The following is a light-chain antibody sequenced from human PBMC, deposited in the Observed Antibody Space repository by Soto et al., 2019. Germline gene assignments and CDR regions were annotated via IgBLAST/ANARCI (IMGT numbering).Light chain of an antibody. CDR1: ETIKKNY. CDR2: AAS. J-gene: IGKJ5*01. Sequence: EIVLTQSPGSLSLSPVEGSTLSCRASETIKKNYLAWYQQQPGQAPRLLIYAASRRATGIPDRFSGGGSGTDFTLTISRLEPEDIAVFYCQQYAESPITFGQGTRLEIK. CDR3: QQYAESPIT. V-gene: IGKV3-20*01.